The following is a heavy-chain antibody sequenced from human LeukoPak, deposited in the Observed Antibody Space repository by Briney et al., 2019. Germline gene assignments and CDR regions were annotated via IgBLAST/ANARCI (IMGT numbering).Heavy chain of an antibody. D-gene: IGHD3-22*01. CDR3: ARGGGYYDSSGYPFDY. CDR1: GGSISSHY. Sequence: SETLSLTCTVSGGSISSHYWSWIRQPPGKGLEWIGYIYYSGSTNYNPSLKSRVTMSVDTSKNQFSLKLSSVTAAGTTVYYCARGGGYYDSSGYPFDYWGQGTLVTVSS. V-gene: IGHV4-59*11. J-gene: IGHJ4*02. CDR2: IYYSGST.